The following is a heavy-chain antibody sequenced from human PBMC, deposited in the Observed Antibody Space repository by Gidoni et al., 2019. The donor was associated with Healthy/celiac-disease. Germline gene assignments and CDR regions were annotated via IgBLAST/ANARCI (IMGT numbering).Heavy chain of an antibody. CDR1: GYTFTSYG. D-gene: IGHD3-16*01. CDR2: ISAYNGNT. Sequence: QVQLVQSGAEVKKPGASVKVSCKASGYTFTSYGISWVRQAPGQGLEWMGWISAYNGNTNYAQKLQGRVTMTTDTSTSIAYMELRSLRSDDTAVYYCARDRGSRFGGKYGDAPIGNHWGQGTLVTVSS. J-gene: IGHJ5*02. V-gene: IGHV1-18*01. CDR3: ARDRGSRFGGKYGDAPIGNH.